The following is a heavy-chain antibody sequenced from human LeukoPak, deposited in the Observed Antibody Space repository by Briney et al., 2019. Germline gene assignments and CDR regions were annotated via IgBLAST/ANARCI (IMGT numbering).Heavy chain of an antibody. Sequence: SETLSLTCTVSDGSISSYYWSWIRQPPGKGLEWIGYFYYGGSIKYNPSLKSRVTISVDTSKNQFSLKLSSVTAADTAVYYCARPYSSAWYGAFHIWGKGTEVTVSS. V-gene: IGHV4-59*08. J-gene: IGHJ3*02. CDR3: ARPYSSAWYGAFHI. CDR2: FYYGGSI. CDR1: DGSISSYY. D-gene: IGHD6-19*01.